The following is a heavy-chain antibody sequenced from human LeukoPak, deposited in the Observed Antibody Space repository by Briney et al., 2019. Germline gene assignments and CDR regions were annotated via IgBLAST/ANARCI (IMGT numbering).Heavy chain of an antibody. CDR1: GFTFSSYA. J-gene: IGHJ6*02. CDR3: ARSEMTNQFDYYYGMDV. V-gene: IGHV3-30-3*01. CDR2: ISYDGSNK. Sequence: GGSLRLSCAASGFTFSSYAMHWVRQAPGKGLECVAVISYDGSNKYYADSVKGRFTISRDNSKNTLYLQMNSLRAEDTAVYYCARSEMTNQFDYYYGMDVWGQGTTVTVSS. D-gene: IGHD4-11*01.